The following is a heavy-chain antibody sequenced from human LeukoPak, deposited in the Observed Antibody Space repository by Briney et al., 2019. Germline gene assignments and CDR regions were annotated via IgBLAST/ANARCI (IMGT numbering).Heavy chain of an antibody. CDR3: AKLSSGYYSTPFDY. V-gene: IGHV5-51*01. Sequence: GESLKISCKGSGYSFTNYWIGWVRQMPGKGLEWMRIIYPGDSDTKYSPSFQGQVTISADKSISTAYLQWTSLKASDTAMFYCAKLSSGYYSTPFDYWGQGTLVTVSS. D-gene: IGHD3-22*01. CDR2: IYPGDSDT. J-gene: IGHJ4*02. CDR1: GYSFTNYW.